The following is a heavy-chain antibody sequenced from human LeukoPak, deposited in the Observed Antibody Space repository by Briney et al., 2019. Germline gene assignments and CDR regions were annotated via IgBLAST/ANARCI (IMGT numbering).Heavy chain of an antibody. CDR1: GFTFSSYS. V-gene: IGHV3-21*01. CDR3: ARGERTYYYDSSGYYYVDY. J-gene: IGHJ4*02. Sequence: GGSLRLSCAASGFTFSSYSMNWVRQAPGKGLEWVSSISSSSSYIYYADSVKGRFTTSRDNAKNSLYLQMNSLRAEDTAVYYCARGERTYYYDSSGYYYVDYWGQGTLVTVSS. D-gene: IGHD3-22*01. CDR2: ISSSSSYI.